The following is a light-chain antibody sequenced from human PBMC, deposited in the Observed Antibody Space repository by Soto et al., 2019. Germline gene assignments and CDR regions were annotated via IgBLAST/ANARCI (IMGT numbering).Light chain of an antibody. CDR1: QGVSRW. CDR3: QQYSSYSLPT. CDR2: DAS. J-gene: IGKJ4*01. Sequence: EILMTQSPSSLSVSLGESVTLSCRAGQGVSRWFAWYQQKPGKAPKLLIYDASSLNTGVPSRFSGSPSGTEFTLTITSLLPDDFATYFCQQYSSYSLPTFGGGTKVDIK. V-gene: IGKV1-5*01.